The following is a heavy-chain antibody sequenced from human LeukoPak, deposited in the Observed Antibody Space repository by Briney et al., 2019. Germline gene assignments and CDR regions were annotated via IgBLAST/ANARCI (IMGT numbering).Heavy chain of an antibody. V-gene: IGHV3-74*01. CDR1: GFTFSSHW. CDR2: INSDGSST. Sequence: GGSLRLSCAASGFTFSSHWMHWVRQAPGKGLVWVSRINSDGSSTSYADSVKGRFTISRDNAKNTLYLQMNSLRAEDTAVYYCARGSYDSSGYYYVAYYYYGMDVWGQGTTVTVSS. CDR3: ARGSYDSSGYYYVAYYYYGMDV. D-gene: IGHD3-22*01. J-gene: IGHJ6*02.